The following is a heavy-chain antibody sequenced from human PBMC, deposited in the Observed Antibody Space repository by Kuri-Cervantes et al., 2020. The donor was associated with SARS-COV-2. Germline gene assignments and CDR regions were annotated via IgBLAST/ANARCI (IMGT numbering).Heavy chain of an antibody. V-gene: IGHV6-1*01. CDR3: ARDPETSWYFDL. D-gene: IGHD1-7*01. Sequence: LRLSCAISGDSVSSNSAAWNWIRQPPSRGLEWLGRTYYRSKWYNDYAVSVKSRITINPDTSKNQFSLQLNSVTPEDTAVYYCARDPETSWYFDLWGRGTLVTVSS. CDR2: TYYRSKWYN. J-gene: IGHJ2*01. CDR1: GDSVSSNSAA.